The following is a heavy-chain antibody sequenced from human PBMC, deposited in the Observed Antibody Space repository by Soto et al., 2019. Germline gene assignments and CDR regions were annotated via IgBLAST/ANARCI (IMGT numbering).Heavy chain of an antibody. Sequence: GGSLRLSCAVSGFTFSSYAMSWVRQAPGKGLEWVSAISGSGGSTYYADSVKGRFTLSRDNSKNTLYLQMNSLRADDTAVYYCAKVGYYDSRGHNWFDPWGQGTLVTVPS. CDR3: AKVGYYDSRGHNWFDP. J-gene: IGHJ5*02. CDR2: ISGSGGST. V-gene: IGHV3-23*01. D-gene: IGHD3-22*01. CDR1: GFTFSSYA.